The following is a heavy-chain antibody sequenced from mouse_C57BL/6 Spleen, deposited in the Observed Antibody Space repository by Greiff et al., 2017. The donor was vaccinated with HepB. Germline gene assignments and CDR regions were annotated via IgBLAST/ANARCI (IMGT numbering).Heavy chain of an antibody. D-gene: IGHD1-1*01. CDR2: INPGSGGT. J-gene: IGHJ2*01. Sequence: VKLQESGAELVRPGTSVKVSCKASGYAFTNYLIEWVKQRPGQGLEWIGVINPGSGGTNYNEKFKGKATLTADKSSSTAYMQLSSLTSEDSTVYFCAREDYYGSRDWGQGTTLTVSS. V-gene: IGHV1-54*01. CDR3: AREDYYGSRD. CDR1: GYAFTNYL.